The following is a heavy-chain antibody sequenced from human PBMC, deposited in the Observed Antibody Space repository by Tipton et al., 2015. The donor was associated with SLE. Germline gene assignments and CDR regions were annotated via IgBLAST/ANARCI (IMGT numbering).Heavy chain of an antibody. D-gene: IGHD3-10*01. J-gene: IGHJ4*02. V-gene: IGHV1-2*02. CDR1: GCTFTDYY. Sequence: QVQLVQSGAEVKKPGASVKVSCKASGCTFTDYYIYWLRQAPGQGLEWMGWFNPNNGDTKSAQKFLGRVTVTGDMSINTGYMELSSLTSDDTAVYYCARTYFELGSFDYWGQGTLVTVSS. CDR2: FNPNNGDT. CDR3: ARTYFELGSFDY.